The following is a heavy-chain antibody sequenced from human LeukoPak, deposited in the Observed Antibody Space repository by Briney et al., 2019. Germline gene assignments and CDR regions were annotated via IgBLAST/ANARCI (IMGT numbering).Heavy chain of an antibody. D-gene: IGHD3-22*01. CDR3: ARVKRVLITTNDAFDI. V-gene: IGHV4-59*01. Sequence: PSETLSLTCTVSGGSISTYYWSWIQQPPGKGLEWIGYIYYSGSSNYSPSLKSRVTISVDTSKNQFSLRLTSVTAADTAVYYCARVKRVLITTNDAFDIWGQGTMVTVSS. CDR2: IYYSGSS. CDR1: GGSISTYY. J-gene: IGHJ3*02.